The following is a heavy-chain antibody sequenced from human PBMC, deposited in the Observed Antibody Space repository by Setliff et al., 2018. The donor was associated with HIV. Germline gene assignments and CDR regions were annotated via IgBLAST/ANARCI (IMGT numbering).Heavy chain of an antibody. Sequence: NPSETLSLTCTVSGGSISSYYWSWIRQHPGKGLEWIGYMYHSGSTHYNPSLKSRVTISVDTSKNQFSLKLCSVTAADTAVYYCARDRSSGRGYYYYYYMDVWGKGTTVTVSS. CDR3: ARDRSSGRGYYYYYYMDV. CDR1: GGSISSYY. CDR2: MYHSGST. D-gene: IGHD6-19*01. J-gene: IGHJ6*03. V-gene: IGHV4-59*01.